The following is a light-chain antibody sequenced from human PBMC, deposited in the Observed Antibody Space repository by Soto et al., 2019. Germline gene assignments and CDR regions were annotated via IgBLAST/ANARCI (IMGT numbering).Light chain of an antibody. CDR1: ALPKKY. CDR3: YSTDSSGNHKAV. J-gene: IGLJ2*01. CDR2: EDS. V-gene: IGLV3-10*01. Sequence: SYELTQPPSVSVSPGQTARITCSGAALPKKYAYWYQQKSGQAPVLVIYEDSKRPSGIPERFSGSSSGTMATLTISGAQVEDEADYYCYSTDSSGNHKAVFGGGTKLTVL.